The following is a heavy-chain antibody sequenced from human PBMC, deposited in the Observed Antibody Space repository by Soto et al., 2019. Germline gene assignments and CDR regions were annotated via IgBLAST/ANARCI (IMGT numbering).Heavy chain of an antibody. J-gene: IGHJ4*02. CDR3: ARLHNYESSGSSDGRDY. CDR1: GYMFSDYW. D-gene: IGHD3-22*01. V-gene: IGHV5-51*01. CDR2: IYPGDSDT. Sequence: PGESQKISCKGSGYMFSDYWIGWVRQMSGKGLEWMGMIYPGDSDTRYSPSFQGQATISVDKSSSTAFLQWNSLKASDSAIYYCARLHNYESSGSSDGRDYWGQGTMGTVSA.